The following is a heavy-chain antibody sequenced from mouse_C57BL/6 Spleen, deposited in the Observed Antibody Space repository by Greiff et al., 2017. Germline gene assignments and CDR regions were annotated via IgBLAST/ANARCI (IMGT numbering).Heavy chain of an antibody. CDR2: IYYSGTI. Sequence: EVQLQQSGPGLVKPSQTVFLSCTVTGISITTGNYRWSWLRQFPGNKLEWIGYIYYSGTITYKPSLTSRTTSTRDTPKNPCCLEMNSLTAEDTATYYCAREENYGSFAYWGQGTLVTVSA. J-gene: IGHJ3*01. CDR3: AREENYGSFAY. V-gene: IGHV3-5*01. CDR1: GISITTGNYR. D-gene: IGHD1-1*01.